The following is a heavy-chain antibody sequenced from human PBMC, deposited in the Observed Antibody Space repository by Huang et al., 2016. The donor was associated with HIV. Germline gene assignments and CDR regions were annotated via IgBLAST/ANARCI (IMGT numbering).Heavy chain of an antibody. CDR3: ARDLNGDFDY. J-gene: IGHJ4*02. Sequence: QVQVVQSGAEVKKPGSSVKVSCKASGGTFSIYAISWVRQAPGKGLEWMGRIIPIFGTTNYAQKFQGRVTITADEYTSTSYMEVSSLRSEDTAVYYCARDLNGDFDYWGQGTLVTVSS. D-gene: IGHD4-17*01. V-gene: IGHV1-69*18. CDR1: GGTFSIYA. CDR2: IIPIFGTT.